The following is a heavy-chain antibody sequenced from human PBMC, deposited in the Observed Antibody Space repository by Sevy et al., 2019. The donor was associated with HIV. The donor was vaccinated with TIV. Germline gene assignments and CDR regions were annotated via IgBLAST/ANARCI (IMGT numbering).Heavy chain of an antibody. J-gene: IGHJ6*02. D-gene: IGHD2-2*01. V-gene: IGHV3-7*01. CDR1: GFTFSSYW. CDR2: IKQDGSEK. Sequence: GGSLRLSCAASGFTFSSYWMSWVRQAPGKGLEWVANIKQDGSEKYYVDSVKGRFTISRDNAKNSLYLQMNSLRAEDTAVYYCARDLYCSSTSCRIYYYYGMDVWGQGTTVNVSS. CDR3: ARDLYCSSTSCRIYYYYGMDV.